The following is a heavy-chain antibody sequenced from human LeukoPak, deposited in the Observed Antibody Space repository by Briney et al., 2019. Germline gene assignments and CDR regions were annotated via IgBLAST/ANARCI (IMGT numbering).Heavy chain of an antibody. Sequence: PSETLSLTCTVSGGSISSGDYYWSWIRQPLGKGLEWIGYIYYSGSTYYNPSLKSRVTISVDTSKNQFSLKLSSVTAADTAVYYCAREAPQLRLFDYWGQGTLVTVSS. CDR2: IYYSGST. CDR3: AREAPQLRLFDY. CDR1: GGSISSGDYY. J-gene: IGHJ4*02. D-gene: IGHD2-2*01. V-gene: IGHV4-30-4*08.